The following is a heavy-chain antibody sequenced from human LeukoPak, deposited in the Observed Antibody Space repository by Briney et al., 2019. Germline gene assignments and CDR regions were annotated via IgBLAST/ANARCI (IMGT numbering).Heavy chain of an antibody. D-gene: IGHD3-10*01. CDR2: TYYRSKWYN. J-gene: IGHJ4*02. V-gene: IGHV6-1*01. Sequence: SETLSLTCTVSAGGSISSYYWNWIRQSPSRGLERLGRTYYRSKWYNDYAVSLKSRITINPDTSKNQFSLQLNSVTPEDTAVYYCARASHNYGSYDYWGQGTLVTVSS. CDR1: AGGSISSYY. CDR3: ARASHNYGSYDY.